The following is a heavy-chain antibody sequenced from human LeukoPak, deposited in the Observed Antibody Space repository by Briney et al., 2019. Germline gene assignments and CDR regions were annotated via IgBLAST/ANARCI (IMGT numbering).Heavy chain of an antibody. Sequence: SETLSLTCTVSGGSIRSSSYYWGWIRQPPGKGLEWIGSIYYSGSTYYNPSLKSRVTISVDTSKNQFSLKLSSVTAADTAVYYCYGYCSGGSCYSLEEYFQHWGQGTLVTVSS. CDR2: IYYSGST. D-gene: IGHD2-15*01. J-gene: IGHJ1*01. CDR3: YGYCSGGSCYSLEEYFQH. V-gene: IGHV4-39*01. CDR1: GGSIRSSSYY.